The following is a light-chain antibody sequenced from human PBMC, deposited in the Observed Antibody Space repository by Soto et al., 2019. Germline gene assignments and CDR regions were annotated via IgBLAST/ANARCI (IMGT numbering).Light chain of an antibody. Sequence: QSVLAQPASVSGSPGQSITISCTGTSSDVGGYNYVSWYQQHPGKAPKLMIYEVSNRPSGVSNRFSGSKSGNTASLTISGLQAEDEADYYCSSYTSSSTFPRGFGTGTKLTVL. J-gene: IGLJ1*01. V-gene: IGLV2-14*01. CDR3: SSYTSSSTFPRG. CDR2: EVS. CDR1: SSDVGGYNY.